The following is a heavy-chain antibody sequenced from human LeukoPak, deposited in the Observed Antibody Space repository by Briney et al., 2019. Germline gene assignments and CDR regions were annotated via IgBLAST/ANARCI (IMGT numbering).Heavy chain of an antibody. CDR3: AKGIRESIVGATD. Sequence: PGGSLRLSCAASGFTFSSYGMHWVRQAPGKGLEWVAVIWYDGSNKYYADSVKGRFTISRDNSKNTLYLQMNSLRAEDTAVYYCAKGIRESIVGATDWGQGTLVTVSS. J-gene: IGHJ4*02. V-gene: IGHV3-33*06. CDR2: IWYDGSNK. D-gene: IGHD1-26*01. CDR1: GFTFSSYG.